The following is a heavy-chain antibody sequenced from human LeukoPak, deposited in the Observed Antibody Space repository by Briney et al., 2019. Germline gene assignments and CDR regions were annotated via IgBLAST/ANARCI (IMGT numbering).Heavy chain of an antibody. V-gene: IGHV4-4*07. CDR1: SGSISSYY. Sequence: PSETLSLTCTVSSGSISSYYWSWIRQPAGKGLEWIGRIYTTGSTNYNPSLKSRVTISVDTSKNQFSLKLSSVTAADTAVYYCARVRKWELLDYWGQGTLVTVSS. CDR2: IYTTGST. J-gene: IGHJ4*02. CDR3: ARVRKWELLDY. D-gene: IGHD1-26*01.